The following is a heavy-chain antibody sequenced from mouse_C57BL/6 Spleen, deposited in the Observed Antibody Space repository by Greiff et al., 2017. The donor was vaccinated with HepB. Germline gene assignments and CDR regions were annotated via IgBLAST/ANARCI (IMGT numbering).Heavy chain of an antibody. J-gene: IGHJ1*03. CDR1: GFTFTDYG. V-gene: IGHV5-17*01. D-gene: IGHD1-1*01. CDR3: ARGAYGSSYFDD. CDR2: ISSGSSTI. Sequence: EVKVVESGGGLVKPGGSLKLSCAASGFTFTDYGMHWVRQAPGKGLEWVAYISSGSSTIYYADTVKGRFTISRDNAKNTLFLQMTSLRYEDSAVYYCARGAYGSSYFDDWGTGTTVTVSS.